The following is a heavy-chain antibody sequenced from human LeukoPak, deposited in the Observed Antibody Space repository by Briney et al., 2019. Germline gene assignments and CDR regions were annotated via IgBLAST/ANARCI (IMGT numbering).Heavy chain of an antibody. J-gene: IGHJ4*02. D-gene: IGHD5-18*01. CDR1: GFTFSNYW. CDR3: ARGGGYTYGTLGS. Sequence: GGSLRLSCAASGFTFSNYWMYWVRQAPGKGLVWVSHINGDGSSTSYADFVKGRFTISRDNAKNTLYLQMDSLRAEDTAVYYCARGGGYTYGTLGSWGQGTLVTVSS. CDR2: INGDGSST. V-gene: IGHV3-74*01.